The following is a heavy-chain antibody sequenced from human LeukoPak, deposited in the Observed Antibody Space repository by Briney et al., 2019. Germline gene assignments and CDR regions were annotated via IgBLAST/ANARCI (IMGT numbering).Heavy chain of an antibody. J-gene: IGHJ4*02. CDR1: GFTFSSYG. D-gene: IGHD5-18*01. V-gene: IGHV3-30*02. CDR3: AKAYSYGYDY. CDR2: IWYDGSNK. Sequence: PGGSLRLSCAASGFTFSSYGTHWVRQAPGKGLEWVAFIWYDGSNKYYADSVKGRFTISRDNSKNTLSLQMSSLRPDDTAVYYCAKAYSYGYDYWGQGTLVTVSS.